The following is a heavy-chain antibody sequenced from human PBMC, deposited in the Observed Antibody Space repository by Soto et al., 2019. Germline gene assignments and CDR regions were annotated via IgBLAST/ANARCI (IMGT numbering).Heavy chain of an antibody. D-gene: IGHD3-10*01. CDR1: GYSFTSYW. CDR2: IYPGDSDT. CDR3: ARQYLWFGELLSSAFDI. J-gene: IGHJ3*02. V-gene: IGHV5-51*01. Sequence: GESLKIPCKGSGYSFTSYWIGWVRQMPGKGLEWMGIIYPGDSDTRYSPSFQGQVTISADKSISTAYLQWSSLKASDTAMYYCARQYLWFGELLSSAFDIWGQGTMVTVSS.